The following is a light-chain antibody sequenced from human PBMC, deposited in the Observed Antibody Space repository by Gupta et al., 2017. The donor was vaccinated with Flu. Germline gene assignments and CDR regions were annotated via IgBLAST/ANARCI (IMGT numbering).Light chain of an antibody. CDR2: DAS. CDR1: QTIGSNY. J-gene: IGKJ2*03. V-gene: IGKV3-20*01. CDR3: QQYDSSPYS. Sequence: EIVLTQSPGTLSLSPGERATLSCRASQTIGSNYLAWHQRKPGQAPRLLIYDASKRATGIPDRFSGSGSGTDFSLTINRLEPEDCAVYYCQQYDSSPYSFGQGTKLEI.